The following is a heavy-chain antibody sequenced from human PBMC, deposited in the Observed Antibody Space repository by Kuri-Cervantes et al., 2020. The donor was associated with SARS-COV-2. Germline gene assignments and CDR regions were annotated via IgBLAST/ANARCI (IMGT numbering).Heavy chain of an antibody. Sequence: SETLSLTCTVSGGSVSSGSYYWSWIRQPPGKGLEWIGYIYYSGSTNYNPSLKSRVTISVDTSKNQFFLKLSSVTAADTAVYYCARDHYDSSGYAFDIWGQGTMVTVSS. D-gene: IGHD3-22*01. J-gene: IGHJ3*02. CDR3: ARDHYDSSGYAFDI. CDR2: IYYSGST. CDR1: GGSVSSGSYY. V-gene: IGHV4-61*01.